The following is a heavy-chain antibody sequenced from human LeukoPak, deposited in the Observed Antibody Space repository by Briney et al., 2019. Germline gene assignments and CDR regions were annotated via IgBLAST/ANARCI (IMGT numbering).Heavy chain of an antibody. V-gene: IGHV4-34*01. D-gene: IGHD3-9*01. J-gene: IGHJ4*02. Sequence: PSETLSLTCAVYGGSFSGYYWSWIRQPPGKGLEWIGSIYYSGSTYYNPSLKSRVTISVDRSKHQFSLKLSSVTAADTAVYYCARGAPFVWFYWGQGTLATVSS. CDR1: GGSFSGYY. CDR3: ARGAPFVWFY. CDR2: IYYSGST.